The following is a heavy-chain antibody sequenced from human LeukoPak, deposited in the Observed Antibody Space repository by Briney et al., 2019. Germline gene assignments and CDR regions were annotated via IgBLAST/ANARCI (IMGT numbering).Heavy chain of an antibody. J-gene: IGHJ4*02. CDR1: GGTFSSYA. V-gene: IGHV1-69*05. CDR2: IIPIFGTA. D-gene: IGHD2-2*01. CDR3: ARGGYCSSTSCYHYFDY. Sequence: SVKVSCKASGGTFSSYAISWVRQAPGQGLEWMGGIIPIFGTANYAQKFQGRVTITTDESTSTAYMELSSLRSEDTAVYYCARGGYCSSTSCYHYFDYWGQGTLVTVSS.